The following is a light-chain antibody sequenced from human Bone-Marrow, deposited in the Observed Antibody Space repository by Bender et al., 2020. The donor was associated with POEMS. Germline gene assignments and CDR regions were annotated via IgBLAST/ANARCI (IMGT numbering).Light chain of an antibody. Sequence: QSALTQPASVSGSPGQSITISCTGTSDDVGRHNLVSWYQQHPGKAPKLMIYEVTKRPSGVSNRFSGSKSGNTASLTISGLQAEDEADYYCCSYAGDSTYVIFGGGTKLTVL. V-gene: IGLV2-23*02. J-gene: IGLJ2*01. CDR3: CSYAGDSTYVI. CDR1: SDDVGRHNL. CDR2: EVT.